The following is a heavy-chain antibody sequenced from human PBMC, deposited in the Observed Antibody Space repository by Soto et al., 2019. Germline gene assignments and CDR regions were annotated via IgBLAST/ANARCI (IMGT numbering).Heavy chain of an antibody. CDR2: ISIDGKTK. J-gene: IGHJ5*02. V-gene: IGHV3-30*04. Sequence: GGSLRLSCAASGFTFSRYDFHWVRQPPGKGLEWLAVISIDGKTKYYADSVKGRFTISRDNSKSTLYLDMNSLRGDDTAVYYCARVREPLTGGPWFDPWGQGTLVTVSS. CDR1: GFTFSRYD. CDR3: ARVREPLTGGPWFDP. D-gene: IGHD1-26*01.